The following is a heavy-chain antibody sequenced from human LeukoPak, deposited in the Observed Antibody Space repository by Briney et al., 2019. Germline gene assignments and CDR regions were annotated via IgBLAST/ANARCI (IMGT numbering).Heavy chain of an antibody. CDR3: AKDREGTIADYFDY. V-gene: IGHV3-23*01. CDR1: GFTFSSYS. D-gene: IGHD1-7*01. J-gene: IGHJ4*02. Sequence: GGSLRLSCAASGFTFSSYSMNWVRQAPGKGLEWVSSISGSGGSTYYADSVKGRFAISRDNSKNTLYLQMNSLRGEDTAVYYCAKDREGTIADYFDYWGQGTLVTVSS. CDR2: ISGSGGST.